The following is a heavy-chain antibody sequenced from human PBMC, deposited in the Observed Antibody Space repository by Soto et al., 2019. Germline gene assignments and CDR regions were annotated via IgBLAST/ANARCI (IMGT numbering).Heavy chain of an antibody. CDR2: ISYDGSNK. CDR3: AGGQYYFDY. CDR1: GFPFSSYG. Sequence: QVQLVESGGGVVQSGTSLRLSCAASGFPFSSYGMHWVRQAPGNGLEWVAQISYDGSNKFYADSVKGRFTISRDNSKNTLYPQMSSMRAEDTAVYYCAGGQYYFDYCGQGTVVSVSS. V-gene: IGHV3-30*03. D-gene: IGHD2-15*01. J-gene: IGHJ4*02.